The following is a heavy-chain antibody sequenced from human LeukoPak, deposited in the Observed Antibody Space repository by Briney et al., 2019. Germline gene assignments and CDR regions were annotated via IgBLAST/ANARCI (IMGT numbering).Heavy chain of an antibody. Sequence: PGGSLRLSCAASGFTFSSYAMHWVRQAPGKGLEWVAVISYDGSNKYYADSVKGRFTISRDNSKNTLYLQMSSLRAEDTAVYYCARDPPAYSSYYYYYMDVWGKGTTVTVSS. V-gene: IGHV3-30*04. CDR2: ISYDGSNK. CDR3: ARDPPAYSSYYYYYMDV. D-gene: IGHD5-18*01. J-gene: IGHJ6*03. CDR1: GFTFSSYA.